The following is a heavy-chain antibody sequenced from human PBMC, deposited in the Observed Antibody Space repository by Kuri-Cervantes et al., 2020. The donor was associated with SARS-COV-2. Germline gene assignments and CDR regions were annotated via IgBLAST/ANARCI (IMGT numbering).Heavy chain of an antibody. D-gene: IGHD1-1*01. J-gene: IGHJ6*01. CDR3: ASFTPTEDLYHYYYAMDI. Sequence: ASVKVSCKASGYTFTSYDINWVRQATGQGLEWMGWMNPNSGNTGYAQKFQGRVTMTRNTSISTAYMDLSGLGSEDTAVYYCASFTPTEDLYHYYYAMDIWGQGNTVPGSS. V-gene: IGHV1-8*01. CDR1: GYTFTSYD. CDR2: MNPNSGNT.